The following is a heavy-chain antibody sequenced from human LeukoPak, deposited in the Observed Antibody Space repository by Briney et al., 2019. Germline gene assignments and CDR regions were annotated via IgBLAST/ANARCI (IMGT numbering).Heavy chain of an antibody. CDR2: IYSGGTT. V-gene: IGHV3-53*01. Sequence: PGGSLRLSCAASGFTASTYYMNWVRQAPGKGLEWVSIIYSGGTTYYEESVKGRFTISRDTSKNTLSLQMNSLRAEDTAVYFCARVGDHFHWNLDLWGRGTLVTVSS. CDR1: GFTASTYY. J-gene: IGHJ2*01. CDR3: ARVGDHFHWNLDL. D-gene: IGHD3-3*02.